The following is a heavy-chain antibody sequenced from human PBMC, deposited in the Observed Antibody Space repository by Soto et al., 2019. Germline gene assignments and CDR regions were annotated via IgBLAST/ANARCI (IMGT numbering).Heavy chain of an antibody. CDR3: VHRPKPQPLLQGFDP. D-gene: IGHD2-2*01. CDR1: GFSLTTSEVA. Sequence: QIILKESGPALVKPTQTLTLTCTFSGFSLTTSEVAVAWIRQPPGKALEWLALIYWDDDKRYSPSLKSRLTTTKDSSKNQVVLRMTNMDPVDTATYYCVHRPKPQPLLQGFDPWGQGTLVTVSS. V-gene: IGHV2-5*02. J-gene: IGHJ5*02. CDR2: IYWDDDK.